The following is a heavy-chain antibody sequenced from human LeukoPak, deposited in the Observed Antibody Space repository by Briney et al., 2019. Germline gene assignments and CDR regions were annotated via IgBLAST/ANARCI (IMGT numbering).Heavy chain of an antibody. D-gene: IGHD6-13*01. CDR1: GHSISSSYY. J-gene: IGHJ4*02. CDR3: ARVTGYRIEDYFDY. V-gene: IGHV4-38-2*02. CDR2: IYHSGST. Sequence: PSETLSLTCTVSGHSISSSYYWGWIRQPPGKGLEWIGSIYHSGSTYYNPSLKSRVTISVETSKNEFSLKLRSVTAADTAVYYCARVTGYRIEDYFDYWGQGTLVTVSS.